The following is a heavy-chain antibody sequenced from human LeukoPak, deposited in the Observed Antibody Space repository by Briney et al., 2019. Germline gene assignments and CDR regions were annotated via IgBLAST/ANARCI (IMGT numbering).Heavy chain of an antibody. J-gene: IGHJ5*02. CDR1: GFTFSSYE. V-gene: IGHV3-23*01. Sequence: PGGSLRLSCAASGFTFSSYEMNWVRQAPGKGLEWVSLISGSGGSTYYADSVKGRFTISRDNSKNTMYLQMNSLRAEDTAVYYCVSGSSGWFDDNWFDPWGQGTLVTVSS. D-gene: IGHD6-19*01. CDR3: VSGSSGWFDDNWFDP. CDR2: ISGSGGST.